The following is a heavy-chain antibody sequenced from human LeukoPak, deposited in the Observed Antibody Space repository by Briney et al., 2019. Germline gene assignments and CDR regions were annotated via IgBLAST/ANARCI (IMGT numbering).Heavy chain of an antibody. Sequence: PGRSLRLSCVASGVTLDLYAMHWVRHAPGKGLEWVSGFSLDSNRIDYADSVKGRFTISRDSAKNSLYLQMNSLRPEDTAVYYCGKDITPGGMDVWGQGTTVTVSS. CDR3: GKDITPGGMDV. V-gene: IGHV3-9*01. J-gene: IGHJ6*02. CDR1: GVTLDLYA. D-gene: IGHD2-15*01. CDR2: FSLDSNRI.